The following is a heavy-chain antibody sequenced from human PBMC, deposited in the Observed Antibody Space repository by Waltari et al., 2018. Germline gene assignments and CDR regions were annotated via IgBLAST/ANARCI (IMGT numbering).Heavy chain of an antibody. CDR3: ARRRGSGLPNNWFDP. Sequence: QITLKESGPTLLKPTQTLTLTCTFSGFSLNTSGVGVGWIRQPPGKALGWLALIYWDDDKRYRPSQKSRLTITKDTAKNQVVLTTTNMDPVDTATYYCARRRGSGLPNNWFDPWGQGTLVTVSS. D-gene: IGHD6-25*01. J-gene: IGHJ5*02. V-gene: IGHV2-5*02. CDR2: IYWDDDK. CDR1: GFSLNTSGVG.